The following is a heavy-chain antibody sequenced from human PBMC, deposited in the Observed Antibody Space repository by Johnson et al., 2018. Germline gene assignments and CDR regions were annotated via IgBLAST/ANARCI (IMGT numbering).Heavy chain of an antibody. CDR2: IYADATT. D-gene: IGHD2-2*01. V-gene: IGHV3-53*01. CDR1: GFTVSRHY. CDR3: ARPAAQYSYGLDV. J-gene: IGHJ6*02. Sequence: VQLVQSGGGLIQPGGSLRLSCAASGFTVSRHYMSWVRQAPGKGLEWVSVIYADATTSYADSVQGRFTVSRDDSKNMVSLQMNSRRAEDTAVYYCARPAAQYSYGLDVWGQGTTLTVSS.